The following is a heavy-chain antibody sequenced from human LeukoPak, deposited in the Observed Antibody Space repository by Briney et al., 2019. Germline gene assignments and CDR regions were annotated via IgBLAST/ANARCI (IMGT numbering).Heavy chain of an antibody. CDR2: IIPIFGTA. Sequence: SVKVSCKASGGTFSSYAISWVRQAPGQGLEWMGGIIPIFGTANYAQKFQGRVTITTDESTSTAYMELSSLRSEDTAVYYCARSYCSSTSCYAQDPWGQGTLVTVSS. CDR1: GGTFSSYA. CDR3: ARSYCSSTSCYAQDP. V-gene: IGHV1-69*05. J-gene: IGHJ5*02. D-gene: IGHD2-2*01.